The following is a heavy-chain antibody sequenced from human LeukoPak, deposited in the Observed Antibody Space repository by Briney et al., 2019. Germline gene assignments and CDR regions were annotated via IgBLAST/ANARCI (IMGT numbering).Heavy chain of an antibody. Sequence: PGGSLRLSCAASGFTFSSYAMSWVRQAPGKGLEWVSAISGSGGSTYYADSVKGRFTISRDNSKNTLYLQMNSLRAEDTAVYYCAKSGPCCSSTSCSYDYWGQGTLVTVSS. CDR3: AKSGPCCSSTSCSYDY. J-gene: IGHJ4*02. CDR1: GFTFSSYA. CDR2: ISGSGGST. D-gene: IGHD2-2*01. V-gene: IGHV3-23*01.